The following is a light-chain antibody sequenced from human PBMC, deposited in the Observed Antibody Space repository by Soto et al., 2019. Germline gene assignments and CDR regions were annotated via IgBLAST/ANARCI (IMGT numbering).Light chain of an antibody. CDR3: LQYSTYPRT. V-gene: IGKV1-17*01. Sequence: DIQMTQSPSSLSASVGDRVTITCRASQGIRNDLGWYQQKAGKAPRRLIYAAASLQSGVPSRFSGSGYETEFTLTISSLQPEEFATYYCLQYSTYPRTFGQGTKVEIK. CDR2: AAA. CDR1: QGIRND. J-gene: IGKJ1*01.